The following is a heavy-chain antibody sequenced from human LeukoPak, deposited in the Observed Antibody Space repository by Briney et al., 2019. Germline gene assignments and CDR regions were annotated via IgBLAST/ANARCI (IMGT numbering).Heavy chain of an antibody. J-gene: IGHJ4*02. V-gene: IGHV3-48*04. CDR1: GFTFSSYS. D-gene: IGHD2-2*02. CDR3: AKDPRPFYCSSTSCYNDY. CDR2: ISSSSSTI. Sequence: GGSLRLSCAASGFTFSSYSMNWVRQAPGKGLEWVSYISSSSSTIYYADSVKGRFTISRDNAKNSLYLQMNSLRAEDTAVYYCAKDPRPFYCSSTSCYNDYWGQGTLVTVSS.